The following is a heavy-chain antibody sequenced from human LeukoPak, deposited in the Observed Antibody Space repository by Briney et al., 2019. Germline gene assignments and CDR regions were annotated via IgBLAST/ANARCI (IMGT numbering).Heavy chain of an antibody. CDR1: GGSISSSSYY. CDR2: IYYSGST. Sequence: SETLSLTCTVSGGSISSSSYYWGWIRQPPGKGLEWIGSIYYSGSTYYNPSPKSRVTISVDTSKNQFSLKLSSVTAADTAVYYCARNIAVAGTLNWFDPWGQGTLVTVSS. D-gene: IGHD6-19*01. V-gene: IGHV4-39*01. CDR3: ARNIAVAGTLNWFDP. J-gene: IGHJ5*02.